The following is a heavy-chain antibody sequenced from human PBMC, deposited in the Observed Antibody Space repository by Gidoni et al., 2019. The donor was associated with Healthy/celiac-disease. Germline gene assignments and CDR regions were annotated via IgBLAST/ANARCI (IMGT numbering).Heavy chain of an antibody. V-gene: IGHV3-23*01. D-gene: IGHD5-18*01. CDR3: AKASQALGIQLFI. J-gene: IGHJ4*02. CDR1: GFTFISYA. Sequence: EVQLLESGGGLVQPGWSLRLSCAASGFTFISYALSWVRQAPGKGLEWVSASSGSGGSTYYEDSVKGRFTISRDNSKNTLYLKMNSLRAEDTAVYYCAKASQALGIQLFIWGQGTLVTVSS. CDR2: SSGSGGST.